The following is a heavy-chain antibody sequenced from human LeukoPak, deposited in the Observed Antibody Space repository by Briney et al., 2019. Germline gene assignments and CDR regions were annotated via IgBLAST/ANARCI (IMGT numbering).Heavy chain of an antibody. CDR3: ARLSSSGWYLVDY. Sequence: SETLSLTCAVYGGSFSGYYWSWIRQPPGKGLEWIGEINHSGSTNYNPSLKSRVTISVDTSKNQFSLKLSSVTAADTAVYYCARLSSSGWYLVDYWGQGTLVTVSS. CDR2: INHSGST. V-gene: IGHV4-34*01. J-gene: IGHJ4*02. D-gene: IGHD6-19*01. CDR1: GGSFSGYY.